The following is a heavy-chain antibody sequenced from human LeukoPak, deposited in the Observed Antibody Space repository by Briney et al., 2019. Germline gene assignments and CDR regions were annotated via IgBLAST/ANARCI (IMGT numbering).Heavy chain of an antibody. D-gene: IGHD3-10*01. CDR1: GFTFSSYW. Sequence: GGSLRLSCAASGFTFSSYWMHWVRQAPGRGLEWVSLISGDGGITYYADFVKGRFTISRDNSKNSLYLQMNSLRTEDTALYYCAKPQHYGRGDFDYWGQGTLVTVSS. CDR3: AKPQHYGRGDFDY. V-gene: IGHV3-43*02. J-gene: IGHJ4*02. CDR2: ISGDGGIT.